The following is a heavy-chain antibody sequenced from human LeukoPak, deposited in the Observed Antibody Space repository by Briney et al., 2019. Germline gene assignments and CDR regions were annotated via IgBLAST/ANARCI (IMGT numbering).Heavy chain of an antibody. V-gene: IGHV3-23*01. J-gene: IGHJ6*03. CDR2: ISGSGGST. D-gene: IGHD2-21*02. CDR1: GFTFSSYA. Sequence: AGRSLRLSCAASGFTFSSYAMSWVRQAPGKGLEWVSAISGSGGSTYYADSVKGRFTISRDNSKNTLYLQMNSLRAEDTAVYYCAKLHRDCGGDCWISSYYYYMDVWGKGTTVTVSS. CDR3: AKLHRDCGGDCWISSYYYYMDV.